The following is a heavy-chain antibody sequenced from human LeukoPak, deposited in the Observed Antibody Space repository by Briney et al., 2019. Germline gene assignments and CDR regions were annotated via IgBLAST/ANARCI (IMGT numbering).Heavy chain of an antibody. CDR1: GFSLSTSGMC. CDR3: ARIPAYYYDSSGNDY. Sequence: ESGPTLVNPTQTLTLTCTFSGFSLSTSGMCVSWFRQPPGKALEWLARIDWDDDKYYSTSLKTRLTISKDTSKNQVVLTMTNMDPVDTATYYCARIPAYYYDSSGNDYWGQGTLVTVSS. D-gene: IGHD3-22*01. V-gene: IGHV2-70*11. CDR2: IDWDDDK. J-gene: IGHJ4*02.